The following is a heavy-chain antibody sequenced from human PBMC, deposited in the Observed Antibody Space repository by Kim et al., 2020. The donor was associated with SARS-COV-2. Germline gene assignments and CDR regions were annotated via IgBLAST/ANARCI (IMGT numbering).Heavy chain of an antibody. CDR3: ARDLYGDYGTGDAFDI. CDR1: GFTFSSYS. D-gene: IGHD4-17*01. CDR2: ISSSSSTI. J-gene: IGHJ3*02. V-gene: IGHV3-48*02. Sequence: GGSLRLSCAASGFTFSSYSMNWVRQAPGKGLEWVSYISSSSSTIYYADSVKGRFTISRDNAKNSLYLQMNSLRDEDTAVYYCARDLYGDYGTGDAFDIWGQGTMVTVSS.